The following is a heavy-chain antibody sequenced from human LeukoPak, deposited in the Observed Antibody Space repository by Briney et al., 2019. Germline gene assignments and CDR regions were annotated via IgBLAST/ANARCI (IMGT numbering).Heavy chain of an antibody. D-gene: IGHD3-10*01. V-gene: IGHV4-59*01. CDR2: IYYSGST. CDR1: GGSISSYY. CDR3: AREMSMVRGVIPAYYFDY. Sequence: SETQSLTCTVSGGSISSYYWSWIRQPPGKGLEWIGYIYYSGSTNYNPSLKSRVTISVDTSKNQFSLKLSSVTAADTAVYYCAREMSMVRGVIPAYYFDYWGQGTLVTVSS. J-gene: IGHJ4*02.